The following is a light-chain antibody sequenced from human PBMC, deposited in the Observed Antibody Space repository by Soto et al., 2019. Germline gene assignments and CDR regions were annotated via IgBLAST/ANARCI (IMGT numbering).Light chain of an antibody. J-gene: IGKJ3*01. CDR3: EQYGTSPYT. Sequence: EIVVTQSPVTLSLSPGERATLSCRASQSVSGNSLAWYQQRPGQAPRLLIYGASSRATGTPDRFSGSGSGTDFTLTISRLEPEDFAVYYCEQYGTSPYTFGPETKVDIK. CDR2: GAS. V-gene: IGKV3-20*01. CDR1: QSVSGNS.